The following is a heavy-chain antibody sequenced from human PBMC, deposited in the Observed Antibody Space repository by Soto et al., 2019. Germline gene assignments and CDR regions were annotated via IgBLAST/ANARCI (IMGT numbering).Heavy chain of an antibody. CDR2: IYYSGST. D-gene: IGHD2-21*02. Sequence: SETLSLTCTVTGDSISSRSYYWGWIRQPPGKGLEWIGSIYYSGSTYNNPSLRSRVSMSIDTSKDQFSLKLKSVTAADTALYFCARQRTSVVTQAYFDVWGQGSLVTVSS. CDR1: GDSISSRSYY. J-gene: IGHJ4*02. CDR3: ARQRTSVVTQAYFDV. V-gene: IGHV4-39*01.